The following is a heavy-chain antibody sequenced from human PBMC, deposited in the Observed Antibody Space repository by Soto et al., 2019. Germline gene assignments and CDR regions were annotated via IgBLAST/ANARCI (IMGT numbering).Heavy chain of an antibody. D-gene: IGHD3-9*01. V-gene: IGHV1-2*02. CDR2: INPNSGGT. Sequence: WASVKVSCKASGYTFTGYYMHWVRQAPGQGLEWMGWINPNSGGTNYAQKFQGRVTMTRDTSISTAYMELSRLRSDDTAVYYCARVGKSRYFAWLLSNWFDPWGQGTLVTGSS. CDR3: ARVGKSRYFAWLLSNWFDP. CDR1: GYTFTGYY. J-gene: IGHJ5*02.